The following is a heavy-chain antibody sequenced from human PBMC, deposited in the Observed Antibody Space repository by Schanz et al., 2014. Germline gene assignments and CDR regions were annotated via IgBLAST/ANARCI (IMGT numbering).Heavy chain of an antibody. CDR1: GYTFTRSG. J-gene: IGHJ6*02. Sequence: QVQLVQSGGEVKTPGASVKVSCKASGYTFTRSGISWVRQAPGQGLEWMGWIGGSDGNTNFAQKFQGRVTMTTDTSTSTVYMELRSLTSDDSAVYYCARDNLVSSSWYNYYGMDVWGQGTTVTVSS. CDR2: IGGSDGNT. V-gene: IGHV1-18*01. D-gene: IGHD6-13*01. CDR3: ARDNLVSSSWYNYYGMDV.